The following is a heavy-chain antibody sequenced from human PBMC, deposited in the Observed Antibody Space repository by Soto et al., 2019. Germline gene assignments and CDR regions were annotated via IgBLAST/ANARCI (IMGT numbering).Heavy chain of an antibody. Sequence: PSETLSLTCTASGGTISSHYWSWIRQPPGKGLEWIGYIYHSGTTTYNPSLKSRLTISIDTSRNQFSLRLSSVTAADTAVYYCAREVQYWFDPWGQGTLVTV. J-gene: IGHJ5*02. CDR1: GGTISSHY. CDR3: AREVQYWFDP. V-gene: IGHV4-59*11. CDR2: IYHSGTT. D-gene: IGHD1-1*01.